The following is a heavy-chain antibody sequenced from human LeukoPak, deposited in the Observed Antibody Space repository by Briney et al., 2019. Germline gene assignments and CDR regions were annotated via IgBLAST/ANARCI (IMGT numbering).Heavy chain of an antibody. CDR2: ISSSGSTI. CDR1: GFTFSDYY. V-gene: IGHV3-11*04. Sequence: GGSLRLSCAASGFTFSDYYMSWIRQAPGKGLEWVSYISSSGSTIYYADSVKGRFTISRDNAKNSLYLQMNSLRAEDTAVYYCASIGYCSSTSCYSEYWGQGTLVTVSS. CDR3: ASIGYCSSTSCYSEY. J-gene: IGHJ4*02. D-gene: IGHD2-2*02.